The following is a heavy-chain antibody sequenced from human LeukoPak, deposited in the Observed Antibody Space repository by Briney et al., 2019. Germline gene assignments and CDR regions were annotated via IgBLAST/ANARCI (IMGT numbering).Heavy chain of an antibody. CDR2: IYYSGST. J-gene: IGHJ5*02. Sequence: SETLSLTFTVSGGSISSGGYYWGWIRQPPGKGLEWIGSIYYSGSTYYNPSLKSRVTISVDTSKNQFSLKLSSVTAADTAVYYCARELFPYSSSWSKIGRWFDPWGQGTLVTVSS. V-gene: IGHV4-39*07. D-gene: IGHD6-13*01. CDR1: GGSISSGGYY. CDR3: ARELFPYSSSWSKIGRWFDP.